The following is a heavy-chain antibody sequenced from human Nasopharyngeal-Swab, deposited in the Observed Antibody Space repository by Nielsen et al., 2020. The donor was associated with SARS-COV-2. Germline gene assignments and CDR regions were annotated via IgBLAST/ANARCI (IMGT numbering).Heavy chain of an antibody. D-gene: IGHD3-9*01. CDR1: GYSFTSHW. CDR3: ARHAEAGSTTIPFDY. V-gene: IGHV5-51*01. CDR2: IYPGDFDT. J-gene: IGHJ4*02. Sequence: GGSLRLSCKASGYSFTSHWIAWVRQMPGKGLEWMGIIYPGDFDTKYSPSFQGQVIISADILINTAYLQWSSLKASDNAFYYCARHAEAGSTTIPFDYWGQGTLVAVPS.